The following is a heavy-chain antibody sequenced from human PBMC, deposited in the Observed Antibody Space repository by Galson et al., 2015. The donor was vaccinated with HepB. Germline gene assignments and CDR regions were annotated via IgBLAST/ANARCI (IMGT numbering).Heavy chain of an antibody. D-gene: IGHD6-19*01. Sequence: SLRLSCAASGFTFSSYSMNWVRQAPGKGLEWVSSISSSSSYIYYADSVKGRFTISRDNAKNSLYLQMNSLRAEDTAVYYCARVSDNGWRGPIWGQGTMVTVSS. J-gene: IGHJ3*02. CDR1: GFTFSSYS. CDR2: ISSSSSYI. V-gene: IGHV3-21*01. CDR3: ARVSDNGWRGPI.